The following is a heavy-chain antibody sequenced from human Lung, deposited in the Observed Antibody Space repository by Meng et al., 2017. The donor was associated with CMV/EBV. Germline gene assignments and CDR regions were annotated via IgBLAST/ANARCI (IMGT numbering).Heavy chain of an antibody. V-gene: IGHV4-34*01. CDR1: DGSFSVYY. Sequence: SETXSLTCAVHDGSFSVYYWSWIRQPPGKGLEWIGEINHSGSTNYNPSLKSRVAMSVDTSKNQLSLRLNSVTAADTAVYYCAREGSGSSRFGYYGMDVWGQGXTVTVSS. CDR2: INHSGST. D-gene: IGHD6-25*01. J-gene: IGHJ6*02. CDR3: AREGSGSSRFGYYGMDV.